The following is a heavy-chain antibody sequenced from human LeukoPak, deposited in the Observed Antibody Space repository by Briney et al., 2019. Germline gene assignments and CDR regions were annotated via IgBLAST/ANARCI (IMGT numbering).Heavy chain of an antibody. Sequence: PGGSLRLSCASSGFTFSSYSMNCVRQAPGKGLEWVSYISSSSTIYYADSVKGRFTISRDNAKNSLYLQMNSLRAEDTAVYYCAREYYDFWSGYLYYYYMDVWGKGTTVTVS. V-gene: IGHV3-48*01. CDR1: GFTFSSYS. D-gene: IGHD3-3*01. CDR3: AREYYDFWSGYLYYYYMDV. J-gene: IGHJ6*03. CDR2: ISSSSTI.